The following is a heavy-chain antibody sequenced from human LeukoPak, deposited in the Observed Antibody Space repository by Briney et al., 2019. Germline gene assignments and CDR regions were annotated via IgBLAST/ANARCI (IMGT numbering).Heavy chain of an antibody. Sequence: ASETLSLTCTVSGGSISSYYWSWIRQPPGKGLEWLGYIYYSGSTNYNPSLKSRVTISVDTSKNQFFLNLSSVTAADTAVYYCARDPYWGQGTLVTVSS. J-gene: IGHJ4*02. CDR3: ARDPY. CDR1: GGSISSYY. CDR2: IYYSGST. V-gene: IGHV4-59*01.